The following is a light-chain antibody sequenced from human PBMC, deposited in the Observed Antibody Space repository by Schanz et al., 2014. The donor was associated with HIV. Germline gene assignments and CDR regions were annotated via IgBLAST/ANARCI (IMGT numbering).Light chain of an antibody. CDR3: SSYAGNNYYV. CDR2: EVS. Sequence: QSVLTQPPSASGSPGQSVTISCTGTSSDAGGYNYVSWYQQHPGKAPKLMIYEVSKRPSGVPDRFSGSKSGNTASLTVSGLQAEDEADYYCSSYAGNNYYVFGTGTKLTVL. V-gene: IGLV2-8*01. J-gene: IGLJ1*01. CDR1: SSDAGGYNY.